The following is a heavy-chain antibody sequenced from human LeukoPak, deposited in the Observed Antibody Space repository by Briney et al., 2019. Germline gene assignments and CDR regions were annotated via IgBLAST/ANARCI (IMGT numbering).Heavy chain of an antibody. V-gene: IGHV4-30-4*01. J-gene: IGHJ5*02. CDR2: IYYSGST. Sequence: SQTLSLTCTVSGGSISSGDYYWSWIRQPPGKGLEWIGYIYYSGSTYYNPSLKSRVTISVDTSKNQFSLKLSSVTAADTAVYYCARGILGQWLRGRLYNWFDPWGQGTLVTVSS. D-gene: IGHD6-19*01. CDR3: ARGILGQWLRGRLYNWFDP. CDR1: GGSISSGDYY.